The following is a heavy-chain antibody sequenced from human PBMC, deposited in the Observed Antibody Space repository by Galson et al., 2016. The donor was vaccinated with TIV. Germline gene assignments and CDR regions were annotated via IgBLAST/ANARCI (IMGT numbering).Heavy chain of an antibody. CDR2: IDPSDSYI. Sequence: QSGAEVKKPGESLRISCKGSGYSFTNYWITWVRQMPGNGLEWMGRIDPSDSYINYSPSFQGHVTISADRSINAAYLQRSSLKASDSAMYYCARGVSTGSGWLDPWGQGTLVTVSS. D-gene: IGHD3-3*01. J-gene: IGHJ5*02. CDR3: ARGVSTGSGWLDP. CDR1: GYSFTNYW. V-gene: IGHV5-10-1*01.